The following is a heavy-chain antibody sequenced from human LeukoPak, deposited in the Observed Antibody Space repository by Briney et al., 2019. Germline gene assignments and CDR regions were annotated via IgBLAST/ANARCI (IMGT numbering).Heavy chain of an antibody. CDR2: ISYSGT. D-gene: IGHD2-15*01. CDR1: GVSITVSITRHY. V-gene: IGHV4-61*05. J-gene: IGHJ4*02. CDR3: ASEVEGDEGWDY. Sequence: PSETLSLTCAVSGVSITVSITRHYWGWIRQSLGKGLEWIGRISYSGTNYNPSLKSRVTMSLDTSKNQFSLKLNSVTAADTALYFCASEVEGDEGWDYRSQGTLVTVSS.